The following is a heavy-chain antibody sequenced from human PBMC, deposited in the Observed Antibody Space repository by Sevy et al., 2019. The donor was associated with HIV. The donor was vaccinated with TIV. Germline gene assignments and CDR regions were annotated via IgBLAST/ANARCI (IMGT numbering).Heavy chain of an antibody. CDR2: ISSSGSTI. V-gene: IGHV3-11*01. CDR1: GFTFSDYY. J-gene: IGHJ6*02. CDR3: ARVEVDSSSWYGPLNGMDV. Sequence: GGSLRLSCAASGFTFSDYYMSWIRQAPGKGLEWVSYISSSGSTIYYADSVKGRFTISRDNAKNSLYLQMNSLRAEDTAVYYCARVEVDSSSWYGPLNGMDVWSQGTTVTVSS. D-gene: IGHD6-13*01.